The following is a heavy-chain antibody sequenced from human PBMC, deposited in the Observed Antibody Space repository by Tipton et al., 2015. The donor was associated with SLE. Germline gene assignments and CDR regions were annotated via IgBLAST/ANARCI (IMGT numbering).Heavy chain of an antibody. CDR3: AREGYYDILTGYYNQYYFDY. J-gene: IGHJ4*02. CDR2: IRYDGSNK. V-gene: IGHV3-30*02. D-gene: IGHD3-9*01. CDR1: GFTFSNYG. Sequence: GSLRLSCAASGFTFSNYGMHWVRQAPGKGLEWVAFIRYDGSNKYYADSVKGRFTISRDNSKNTLYLQMNSLRAEDTAVYYCAREGYYDILTGYYNQYYFDYWGQGTLVTVSS.